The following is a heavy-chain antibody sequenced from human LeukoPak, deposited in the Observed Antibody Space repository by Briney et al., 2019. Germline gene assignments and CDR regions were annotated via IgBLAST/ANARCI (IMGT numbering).Heavy chain of an antibody. V-gene: IGHV3-23*01. D-gene: IGHD6-13*01. CDR3: AKGPRRAAAFSGSLLIQH. CDR1: GFTFSSYA. CDR2: ISGSGGST. Sequence: GGSLRLSCAASGFTFSSYAMSWVRQAPGKGLEWVSAISGSGGSTYYADSVKGRFTISRGNSKNTLYLQMNSLRAEDTAVYYCAKGPRRAAAFSGSLLIQHWGQGTLVTVSS. J-gene: IGHJ1*01.